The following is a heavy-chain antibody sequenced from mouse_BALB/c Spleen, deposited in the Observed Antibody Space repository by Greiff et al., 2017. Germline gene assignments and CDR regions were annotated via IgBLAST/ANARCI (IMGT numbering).Heavy chain of an antibody. D-gene: IGHD4-1*01. J-gene: IGHJ4*01. V-gene: IGHV5-17*02. CDR3: ARLNWAGAMDY. CDR2: ISSGSSTI. Sequence: EVKLVESGGGLVQPGGSRKLSCAASGFTFSSFGMHWVRQAPEKGLEWVAYISSGSSTIYYADTVKGRFTISRDNPKNTLFLQMTSLRSEDTAMYYCARLNWAGAMDYWGQGTSVTVSS. CDR1: GFTFSSFG.